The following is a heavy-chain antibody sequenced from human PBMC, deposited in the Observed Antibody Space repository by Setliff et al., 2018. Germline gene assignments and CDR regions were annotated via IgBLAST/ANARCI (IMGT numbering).Heavy chain of an antibody. CDR2: IYHSGKT. D-gene: IGHD6-19*01. J-gene: IGHJ6*02. V-gene: IGHV4-38-2*01. CDR3: ARLLAGTGGFFYYGVDV. Sequence: NPSETLSLTCAVSGYSISSGYFWGWIRQPPGKGLEWIGSIYHSGKTYYNPSLKSRVTLSVDTSKNQFSLKLSSVTAADTVVYYCARLLAGTGGFFYYGVDVWGQGTTVTVSS. CDR1: GYSISSGYF.